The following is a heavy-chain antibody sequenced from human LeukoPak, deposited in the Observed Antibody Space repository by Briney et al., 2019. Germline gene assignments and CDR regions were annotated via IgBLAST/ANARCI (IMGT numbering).Heavy chain of an antibody. V-gene: IGHV1-18*01. CDR2: IGAYNGNR. Sequence: ASVKVSCKASGYTFTSYGISWVRQAPGQGLEWRGGIGAYNGNRSYGQKFQGRVTMTRDTSTSRVYMELSRLRSEDTAVYYCARDRLYYYDSSGYYDYWGQGTLVTVSS. J-gene: IGHJ4*02. CDR3: ARDRLYYYDSSGYYDY. CDR1: GYTFTSYG. D-gene: IGHD3-22*01.